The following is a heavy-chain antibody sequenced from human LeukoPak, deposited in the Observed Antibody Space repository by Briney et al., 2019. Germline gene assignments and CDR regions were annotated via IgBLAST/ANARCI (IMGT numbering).Heavy chain of an antibody. J-gene: IGHJ3*02. Sequence: SETLSLTCTVSGGSISSYYWSWIRQPAGKGLEWIGRIYTSGSTNYNPSLKSRVTISVDTSKNQFSLKLSSVTAADTAVYYCARWAEGRPAAIGPSWPNDAFDIWGQGTMVTVSS. CDR2: IYTSGST. D-gene: IGHD2-2*02. V-gene: IGHV4-4*07. CDR1: GGSISSYY. CDR3: ARWAEGRPAAIGPSWPNDAFDI.